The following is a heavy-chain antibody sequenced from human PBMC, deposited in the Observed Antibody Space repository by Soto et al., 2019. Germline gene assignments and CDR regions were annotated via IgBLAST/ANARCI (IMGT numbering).Heavy chain of an antibody. J-gene: IGHJ3*02. CDR3: ARRVIRSSGGGFEI. CDR2: IFKDGRT. CDR1: GGSITSDYW. Sequence: SETLSLTCAVSGGSITSDYWWTWIRQPPGKGLEWVGEIFKDGRTAYSPSLKSRVTISMDKSNNHFSLRLSSVTAADTAVYYRARRVIRSSGGGFEIWGQGTMVTVSS. D-gene: IGHD3-16*01. V-gene: IGHV4-4*02.